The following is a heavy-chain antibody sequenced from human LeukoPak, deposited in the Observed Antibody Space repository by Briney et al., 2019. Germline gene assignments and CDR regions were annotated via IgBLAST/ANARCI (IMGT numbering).Heavy chain of an antibody. CDR3: GRRSRENWYFDL. Sequence: GGSLRLSCAASGFTFSSYAMSWVRQAPGKGLEWVSAISGSGGSTYYADSVKGRFTISRDNAKNSLYLQMNSLRAEDTALYYCGRRSRENWYFDLWGRGTRVSVSS. J-gene: IGHJ2*01. V-gene: IGHV3-23*01. CDR1: GFTFSSYA. CDR2: ISGSGGST.